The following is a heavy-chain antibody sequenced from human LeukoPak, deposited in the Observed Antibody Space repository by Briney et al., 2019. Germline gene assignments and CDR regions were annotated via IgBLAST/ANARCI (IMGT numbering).Heavy chain of an antibody. CDR3: ARDSIAAAGIMAYGMDV. J-gene: IGHJ6*02. CDR2: ISWNSGSI. D-gene: IGHD6-13*01. CDR1: NFTFNDYA. Sequence: GGSLRLSCAASNFTFNDYAMHWVRQAPGKGLEWVSGISWNSGSIDYADSVKGRFTISRDNAKNSLYLQMNSLRAEDTAVYYCARDSIAAAGIMAYGMDVWGQGTTVTVSS. V-gene: IGHV3-9*01.